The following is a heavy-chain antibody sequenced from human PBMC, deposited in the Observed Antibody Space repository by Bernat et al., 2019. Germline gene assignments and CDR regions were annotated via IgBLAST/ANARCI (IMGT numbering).Heavy chain of an antibody. D-gene: IGHD6-19*01. CDR1: GFTFDDYA. J-gene: IGHJ4*02. Sequence: EVQLVESGGGLVQPGRSLRLSCAASGFTFDDYAMHWVRQAPGKGLEWVSGISWNSGSIGYADSVKGRFTISRDNAKNSLYLQMNSLRAEDTAVYYCAKRQAVAGTYYFDYWGQGTLVTVSS. CDR2: ISWNSGSI. V-gene: IGHV3-9*01. CDR3: AKRQAVAGTYYFDY.